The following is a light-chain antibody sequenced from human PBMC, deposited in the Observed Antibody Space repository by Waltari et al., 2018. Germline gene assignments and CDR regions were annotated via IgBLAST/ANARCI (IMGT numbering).Light chain of an antibody. V-gene: IGLV1-44*01. CDR2: YNS. CDR3: GAWDDNVNGPV. CDR1: SSNHASTT. J-gene: IGLJ3*02. Sequence: QSVLTQPPSASGSPGQRVTLSCSGSSSNHASTTVNWYQQLPGSAPKLLIYYNSQRPSGVPDRFSGSKSGTSASLAISGLPSEDEADFYCGAWDDNVNGPVFGGGTRLTVL.